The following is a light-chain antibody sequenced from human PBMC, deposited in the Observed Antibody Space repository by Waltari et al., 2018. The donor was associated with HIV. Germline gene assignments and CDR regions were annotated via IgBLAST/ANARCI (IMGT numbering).Light chain of an antibody. Sequence: QSALTKPASVSGSPGQSITITCTGTSSDVGVYNPVSSYQLHPGKAPKLMIYAVSNRPSGVSNRFSGSKSDNTASLTISGLQAEDEADYYCSSYTSTSTVYVFGTGTEVTVL. CDR2: AVS. CDR1: SSDVGVYNP. J-gene: IGLJ1*01. V-gene: IGLV2-14*03. CDR3: SSYTSTSTVYV.